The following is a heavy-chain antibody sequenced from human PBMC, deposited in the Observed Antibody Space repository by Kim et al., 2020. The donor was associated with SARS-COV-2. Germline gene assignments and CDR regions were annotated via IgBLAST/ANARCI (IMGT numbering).Heavy chain of an antibody. CDR2: IWYDGSNK. D-gene: IGHD3-3*01. V-gene: IGHV3-33*01. J-gene: IGHJ1*01. CDR1: GFTFSSYG. Sequence: GGSLRLSCAASGFTFSSYGMHWVRQAPGKGLEWVAVIWYDGSNKYYADSVKGRFTISRDNSKNTLYLQMNSLRAEDTAVYYCARDEGFYDSIEPGEYFQLWGQGTLVTVSS. CDR3: ARDEGFYDSIEPGEYFQL.